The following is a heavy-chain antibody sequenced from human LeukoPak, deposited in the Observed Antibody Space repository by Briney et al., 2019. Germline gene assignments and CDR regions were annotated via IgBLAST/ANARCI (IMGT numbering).Heavy chain of an antibody. V-gene: IGHV1-2*02. CDR3: ATDGAVAGTAYPEY. D-gene: IGHD6-19*01. Sequence: ASVKVSCTASGYTFTGYYIHWVRQAAGQGLEWMGWINPNSSGTKYAQKFQGRVTMTRDTSISTAYMELSSLTSDETALYYCATDGAVAGTAYPEYWGQGTLVTVSS. J-gene: IGHJ4*02. CDR1: GYTFTGYY. CDR2: INPNSSGT.